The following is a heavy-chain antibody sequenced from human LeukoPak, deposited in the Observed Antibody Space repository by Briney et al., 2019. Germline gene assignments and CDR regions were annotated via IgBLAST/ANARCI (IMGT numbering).Heavy chain of an antibody. Sequence: ASVKVSCKASGYTFTSYDINWVRQATGQGLEWMGWMNPNSGNTGYAQKFQGRVTMTRNTSISTAYMELSSLRSEDTAVYYCARVLIFSVDTAMVSYYYYYYGMDVWGQGTTVTVSS. D-gene: IGHD5-18*01. J-gene: IGHJ6*02. CDR2: MNPNSGNT. CDR1: GYTFTSYD. V-gene: IGHV1-8*01. CDR3: ARVLIFSVDTAMVSYYYYYYGMDV.